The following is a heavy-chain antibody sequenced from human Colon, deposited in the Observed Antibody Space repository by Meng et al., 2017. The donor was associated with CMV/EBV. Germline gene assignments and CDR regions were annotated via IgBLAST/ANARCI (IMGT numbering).Heavy chain of an antibody. CDR2: ISPSLGIT. CDR3: ARDLLWGSTSTYFDN. J-gene: IGHJ4*02. Sequence: SVKVSCKATGGTFSSYSISWVRQAPGQGLEWMGRISPSLGITNYAKTFQDRVTVSADISTSTAYMELSSLTSEDTAVYYCARDLLWGSTSTYFDNWGQGTLVTVSS. CDR1: GGTFSSYS. D-gene: IGHD6-6*01. V-gene: IGHV1-69*04.